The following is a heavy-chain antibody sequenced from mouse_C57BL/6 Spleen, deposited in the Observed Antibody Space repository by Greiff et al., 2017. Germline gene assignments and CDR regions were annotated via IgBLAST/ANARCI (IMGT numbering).Heavy chain of an antibody. J-gene: IGHJ4*01. Sequence: EVQLVESGGDLVKPGGSLKLSCAASGFTFSSYGLSWVRQTPDKRLEWVATISSGGSYTYYPDSVKGRFTISRDNAKNTLYLQMSSLKSEDTAMYYCARTHYDDYAMDYWGQGTSVTVSS. CDR2: ISSGGSYT. D-gene: IGHD2-4*01. CDR3: ARTHYDDYAMDY. CDR1: GFTFSSYG. V-gene: IGHV5-6*01.